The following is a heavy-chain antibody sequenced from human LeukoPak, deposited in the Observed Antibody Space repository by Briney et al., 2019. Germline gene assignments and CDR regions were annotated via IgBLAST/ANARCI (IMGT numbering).Heavy chain of an antibody. CDR2: ISSSSSYI. Sequence: GGSLRLSCVASGFTFSSYAMSWVRQAPGKGLEWVSSISSSSSYIYHTDSVKGRFTISRDNAKKSLYLQMNSLRAEDTAVYYCAKVAPQLWFDPWGQGTLVTVSS. D-gene: IGHD2-15*01. V-gene: IGHV3-21*04. J-gene: IGHJ5*02. CDR3: AKVAPQLWFDP. CDR1: GFTFSSYA.